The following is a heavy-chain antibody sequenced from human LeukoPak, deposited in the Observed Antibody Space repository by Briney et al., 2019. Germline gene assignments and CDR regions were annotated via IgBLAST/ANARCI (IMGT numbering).Heavy chain of an antibody. Sequence: EASVKVSCKVSGYTLTELSMHWVRQAPGKGLEWMGGFDPEDGETIYAQKFQGRVTMTEDTSTDTAYMELSSLRSEDTAVYYCATRSFGGDIHFDYWGQGTLVTVSS. V-gene: IGHV1-24*01. CDR1: GYTLTELS. D-gene: IGHD3-16*01. CDR3: ATRSFGGDIHFDY. J-gene: IGHJ4*02. CDR2: FDPEDGET.